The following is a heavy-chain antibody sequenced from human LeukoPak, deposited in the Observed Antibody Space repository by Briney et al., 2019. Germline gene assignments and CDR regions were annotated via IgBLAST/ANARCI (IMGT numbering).Heavy chain of an antibody. Sequence: GGSLRLSCVASGLTFSRHAMTWVRQTPGKGLEWVSGITGSGGSTYHAESVKGRFTISRDNSKNTLYLQMNNLRAEDTAVYYCASRPPSETYFAVFDYWGQGTLVTVSS. D-gene: IGHD1-26*01. CDR2: ITGSGGST. CDR3: ASRPPSETYFAVFDY. V-gene: IGHV3-23*01. CDR1: GLTFSRHA. J-gene: IGHJ4*02.